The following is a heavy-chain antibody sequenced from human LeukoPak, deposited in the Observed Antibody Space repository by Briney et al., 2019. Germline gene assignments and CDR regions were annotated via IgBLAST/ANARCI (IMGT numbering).Heavy chain of an antibody. J-gene: IGHJ4*02. CDR2: IYYSGST. D-gene: IGHD6-13*01. Sequence: PSETLSLTCTVSGGSISSSSYYWGWIRQPPGKGLEWIGSIYYSGSTYYNPSLKSRVTISVDTSKNQFSLKLSSVTAADTAVYYCARDSDGLAAAGMGFDYWGQGTLVTVSS. CDR1: GGSISSSSYY. CDR3: ARDSDGLAAAGMGFDY. V-gene: IGHV4-39*07.